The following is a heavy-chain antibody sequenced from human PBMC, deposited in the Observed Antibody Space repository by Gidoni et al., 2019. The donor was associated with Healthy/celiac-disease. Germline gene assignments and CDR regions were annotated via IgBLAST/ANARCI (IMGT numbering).Heavy chain of an antibody. Sequence: QVQLQQWGAGLLKPSETLSLTCAVYGGSFSGYDWSWIRQPPGKGLEWIGEVNHSGSTNYNPSRKSRVTISVDTSKNQLSLKLSSVTAADTAVYYCARRKSGYCSGGSCYFGYYFDYWGQGTLVTVSS. V-gene: IGHV4-34*01. CDR1: GGSFSGYD. D-gene: IGHD2-15*01. CDR3: ARRKSGYCSGGSCYFGYYFDY. J-gene: IGHJ4*02. CDR2: VNHSGST.